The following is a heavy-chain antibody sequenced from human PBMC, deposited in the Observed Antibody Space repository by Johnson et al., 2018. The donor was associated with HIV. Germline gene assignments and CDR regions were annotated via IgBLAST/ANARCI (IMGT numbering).Heavy chain of an antibody. D-gene: IGHD1-26*01. CDR1: GFIFRSSA. Sequence: QVQLVESGGGLVQPGGSRRLSCAASGFIFRSSAMSLVRQAPGKGLEWVAFIRYDGSNKHYADSVKGRFTISRDNSKNTLYLQMNSLRAEDTAVYYCAREVGNAGAFDIWGQGTMVTVSS. V-gene: IGHV3-30*02. J-gene: IGHJ3*02. CDR3: AREVGNAGAFDI. CDR2: IRYDGSNK.